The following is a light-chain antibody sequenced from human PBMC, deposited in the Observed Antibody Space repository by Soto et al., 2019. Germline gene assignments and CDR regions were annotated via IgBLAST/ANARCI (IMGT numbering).Light chain of an antibody. CDR2: AAS. CDR1: QGISNY. Sequence: DIQMTQSPSSLSASVGDRVTITCRASQGISNYLAWYQQKPGKVPKLLIYAASTLQSGVPSRFSDSGSGTDFTLTISRLQPEDVATYYCQKYSSAPFTFGPGTKVDVK. V-gene: IGKV1-27*01. J-gene: IGKJ3*01. CDR3: QKYSSAPFT.